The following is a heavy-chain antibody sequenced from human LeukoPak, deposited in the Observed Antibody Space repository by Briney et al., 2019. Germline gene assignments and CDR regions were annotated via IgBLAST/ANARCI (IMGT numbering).Heavy chain of an antibody. CDR1: GFTFSSYW. D-gene: IGHD4-17*01. Sequence: GGSLRLSCAASGFTFSSYWMSWVRQAPGKGLEWVANIKQDGSEKYYVDSVKGRFTISRDNAKNSLYLQMNSLRAEDTAVYYCARASDDYGDYWGESNPCYFDYWGQGTLVTVSS. J-gene: IGHJ4*02. CDR2: IKQDGSEK. V-gene: IGHV3-7*04. CDR3: ARASDDYGDYWGESNPCYFDY.